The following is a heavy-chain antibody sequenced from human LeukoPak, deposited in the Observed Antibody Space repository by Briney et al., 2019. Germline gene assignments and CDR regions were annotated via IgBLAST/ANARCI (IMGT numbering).Heavy chain of an antibody. CDR2: SYVGGSPA. V-gene: IGHV3-23*03. CDR3: ANDLTYDDGRWEFDA. D-gene: IGHD5-24*01. Sequence: GGSLRLSCSVSGFNFGGFAMSWVRQAPGRGLEWVSGSYVGGSPAEYPDSVRGRFTVSRDDSKNTLYLEMNSLRVEDTAVYYCANDLTYDDGRWEFDAWGQGTVVTVSS. J-gene: IGHJ5*02. CDR1: GFNFGGFA.